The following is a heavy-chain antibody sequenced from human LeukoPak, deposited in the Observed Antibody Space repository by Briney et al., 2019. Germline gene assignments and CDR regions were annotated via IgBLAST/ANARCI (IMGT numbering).Heavy chain of an antibody. V-gene: IGHV4-59*08. Sequence: SETLSLTCTVSGGSISSYYWSWIRQPPGKGLEWIGYIYYSGSTNYNPSLKSRVTISVDTSKNQFSLKLSSVTAADTAVYYCARFSQYYDSPTHYLDYWGQGILVTVSS. CDR1: GGSISSYY. CDR2: IYYSGST. CDR3: ARFSQYYDSPTHYLDY. D-gene: IGHD2/OR15-2a*01. J-gene: IGHJ4*02.